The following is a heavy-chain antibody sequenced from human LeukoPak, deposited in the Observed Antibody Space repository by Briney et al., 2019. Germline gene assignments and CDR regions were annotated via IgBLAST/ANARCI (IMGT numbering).Heavy chain of an antibody. CDR3: ARVPTMARGLNWFDP. V-gene: IGHV4-59*01. D-gene: IGHD3-10*01. J-gene: IGHJ5*02. Sequence: PSETLSLTCTVSGGSISSYYWSWIRQPPGKGLEWIGYIYYSGSTNYNPSLKSRVTISVDTSKNQFSLKLSSVTAADTDVYYCARVPTMARGLNWFDPWGQGTLVTVSS. CDR1: GGSISSYY. CDR2: IYYSGST.